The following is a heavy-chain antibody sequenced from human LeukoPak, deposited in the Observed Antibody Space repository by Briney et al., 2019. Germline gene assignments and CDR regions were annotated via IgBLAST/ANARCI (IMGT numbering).Heavy chain of an antibody. D-gene: IGHD3-10*01. CDR1: GYTFTTYA. CDR2: INAGNGNT. J-gene: IGHJ4*02. Sequence: GASVRIFCKASGYTFTTYALHWVRQAPGQRLEWMGWINAGNGNTKYSQKLQGRVTITRDTSASTAYMELSSLRSEDTAVYYCARDHSELWFGELSGGAFDIWGQGTLVTVSS. V-gene: IGHV1-3*01. CDR3: ARDHSELWFGELSGGAFDI.